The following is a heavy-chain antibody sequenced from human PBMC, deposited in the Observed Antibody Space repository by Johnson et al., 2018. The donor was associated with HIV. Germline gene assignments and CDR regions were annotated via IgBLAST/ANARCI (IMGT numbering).Heavy chain of an antibody. Sequence: EVQLMESGGGLVQPGGSLRLSCAASGFTVSSNYMSWVRQAPGKGLEWVSVIYSGGSTYYADSVKGRFTISRDNAKKSLYLQMNSLRAEDTAVYYCVTLSSTSREDAFDIWGQGTMVTVSS. V-gene: IGHV3-66*01. CDR3: VTLSSTSREDAFDI. D-gene: IGHD2-2*01. J-gene: IGHJ3*02. CDR1: GFTVSSNY. CDR2: IYSGGST.